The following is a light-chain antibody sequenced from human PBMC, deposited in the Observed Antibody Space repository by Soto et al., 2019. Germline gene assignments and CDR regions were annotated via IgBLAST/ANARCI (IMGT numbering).Light chain of an antibody. CDR2: DVS. Sequence: QSALTQPRSVSGSPGQSVTISCTGTSGFVGGYNYVSWYRQYPGQAPQLMIYDVSQRPSGVPDRFSGSTSGNAASLTISGLQADDADDYYCCSYAGSYVFGTGTKLTVL. CDR1: SGFVGGYNY. CDR3: CSYAGSYV. J-gene: IGLJ1*01. V-gene: IGLV2-11*01.